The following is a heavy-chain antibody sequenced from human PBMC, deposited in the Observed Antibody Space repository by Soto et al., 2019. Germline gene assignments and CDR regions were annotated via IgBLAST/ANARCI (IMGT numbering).Heavy chain of an antibody. J-gene: IGHJ4*02. CDR3: ARWSYLDY. D-gene: IGHD3-3*01. Sequence: GGSLRLSCAASGFTFSSYAMSWVRQAPGKGLEWVSTISGSDGKTFYADSVKGRFSISRDTSQSTLYLQMNSLRADDTAMYYCARWSYLDYWGQGTRVTVSS. V-gene: IGHV3-23*01. CDR2: ISGSDGKT. CDR1: GFTFSSYA.